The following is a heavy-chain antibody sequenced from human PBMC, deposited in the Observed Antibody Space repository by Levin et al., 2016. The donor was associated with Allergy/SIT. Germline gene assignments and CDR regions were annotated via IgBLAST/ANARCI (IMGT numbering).Heavy chain of an antibody. CDR2: INAGNGNT. V-gene: IGHV1-3*01. Sequence: ASVKVSCKASGYTFTSYAMHWVRQAPGQRLEWMGWINAGNGNTKYSQKFQGRVTITRDTSASTAYMELSSLRSEDTAVYYCARDYYDSSGYKNFDYWGQGTLVTVSS. J-gene: IGHJ4*02. CDR1: GYTFTSYA. CDR3: ARDYYDSSGYKNFDY. D-gene: IGHD3-22*01.